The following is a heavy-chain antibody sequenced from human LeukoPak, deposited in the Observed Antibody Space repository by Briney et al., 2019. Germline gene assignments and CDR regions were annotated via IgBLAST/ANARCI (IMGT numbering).Heavy chain of an antibody. CDR1: SGSFSGYY. J-gene: IGHJ4*01. D-gene: IGHD1-14*01. Sequence: PSETLSLTCAAYSGSFSGYYWSWIRQPPGKGLEWIGEISPSGSTTYNPSLKTRVTISTDTSKNQFSLKLNSVTAADTAVYYCAGDHYLALKDWGHGMLDTVSS. CDR3: AGDHYLALKD. CDR2: ISPSGST. V-gene: IGHV4-34*01.